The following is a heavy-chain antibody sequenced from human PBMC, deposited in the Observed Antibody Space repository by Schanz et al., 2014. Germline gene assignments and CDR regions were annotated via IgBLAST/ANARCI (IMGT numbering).Heavy chain of an antibody. CDR2: IYYSGST. V-gene: IGHV4-31*03. J-gene: IGHJ6*02. D-gene: IGHD3-9*01. CDR1: GGSISSGGYY. Sequence: QVQLQESGPGLVKPSQTLSLTCTVSGGSISSGGYYWSWIRQHPGKGLEWIGYIYYSGSTYYNPSLKSRVTISVETSKNKFSLKLSSVTAADTAAYSCASDQGTADLPILRPAYGMDVWGQGTTVTVSS. CDR3: ASDQGTADLPILRPAYGMDV.